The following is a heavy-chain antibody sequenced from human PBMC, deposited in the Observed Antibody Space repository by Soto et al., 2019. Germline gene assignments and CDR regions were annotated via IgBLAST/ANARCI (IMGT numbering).Heavy chain of an antibody. CDR3: ARGDYYYYYYMDV. CDR2: INSDGSST. J-gene: IGHJ6*03. CDR1: GFTFSSYW. Sequence: GGSLRLSCAASGFTFSSYWMHWVRQAPGKGLVWVSRINSDGSSTSYADSVKGRFTISRDNAKNTLYLQMNSLRAEDTAVYYCARGDYYYYYYMDVWGKGTTVTVSS. V-gene: IGHV3-74*01.